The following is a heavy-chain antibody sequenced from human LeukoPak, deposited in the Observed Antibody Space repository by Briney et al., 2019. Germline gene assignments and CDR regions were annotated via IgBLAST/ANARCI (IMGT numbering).Heavy chain of an antibody. V-gene: IGHV3-30-3*01. D-gene: IGHD6-6*01. CDR3: AREYSSSSDY. CDR1: GFTFSSYA. CDR2: ISCDGSNK. Sequence: GGSLRLSCAASGFTFSSYAMHWVRQAPGKGLEWVAVISCDGSNKYYADSVKGRFTISRDNSKNTLYLQMNSLRAEDTAVYYCAREYSSSSDYWAREPWSPSPQ. J-gene: IGHJ4*02.